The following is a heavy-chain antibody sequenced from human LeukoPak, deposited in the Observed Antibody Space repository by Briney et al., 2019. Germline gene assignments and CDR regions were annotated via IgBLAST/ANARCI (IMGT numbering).Heavy chain of an antibody. Sequence: PGASVKVSCTASGYTFTSYAMNWVRQAPGQGLEWMGWINTNTGNPTYAQGFTGRFVFSLDTSVSTAYLQISSLKAEDTAVYYCARLRVGYCSSTSCPQGDYWGQGTLVTVSS. CDR2: INTNTGNP. D-gene: IGHD2-2*01. CDR3: ARLRVGYCSSTSCPQGDY. CDR1: GYTFTSYA. V-gene: IGHV7-4-1*02. J-gene: IGHJ4*02.